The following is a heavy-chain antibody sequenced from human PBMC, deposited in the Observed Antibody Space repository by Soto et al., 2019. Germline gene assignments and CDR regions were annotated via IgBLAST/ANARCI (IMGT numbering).Heavy chain of an antibody. Sequence: QVQLVQSGAEVKKPGASVKVSCKASGYTFTSYYMHWVRQAPGQGLEWMGIINPSGGSTSYAQKFQCRVTMTRDTSTSTVYMELSSLRSEDTAVYYCASLPYDILTGPPFWGQGTLVTVSS. CDR1: GYTFTSYY. CDR2: INPSGGST. D-gene: IGHD3-9*01. J-gene: IGHJ4*02. CDR3: ASLPYDILTGPPF. V-gene: IGHV1-46*01.